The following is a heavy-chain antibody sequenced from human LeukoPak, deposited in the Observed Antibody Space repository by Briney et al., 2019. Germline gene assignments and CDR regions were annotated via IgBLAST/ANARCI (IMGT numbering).Heavy chain of an antibody. Sequence: ETLSLTCAVYGGSFSGYYWSWIRQPPGKGLEWIGEINHSGSTNYNPSLKSRVTISVDTSKNQFSLKLSSVTAADTAVYYCARGRAAGDVWGKGTTVTVSS. J-gene: IGHJ6*04. D-gene: IGHD6-13*01. CDR3: ARGRAAGDV. CDR2: INHSGST. V-gene: IGHV4-34*01. CDR1: GGSFSGYY.